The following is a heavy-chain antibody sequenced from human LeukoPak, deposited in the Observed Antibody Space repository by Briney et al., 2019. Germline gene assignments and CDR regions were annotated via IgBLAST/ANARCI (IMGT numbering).Heavy chain of an antibody. CDR2: IIPILGIA. CDR3: ARSITIFGTGPYYFDY. J-gene: IGHJ4*02. Sequence: SVKVSCKASGGTFSSYAISWVRQAPGQGLEWMGRIIPILGIANYAQKFQGRVTITADKSTSTAYMELSSLRSEDTAVYYCARSITIFGTGPYYFDYWGQGTLVTVSS. V-gene: IGHV1-69*04. CDR1: GGTFSSYA. D-gene: IGHD3-3*01.